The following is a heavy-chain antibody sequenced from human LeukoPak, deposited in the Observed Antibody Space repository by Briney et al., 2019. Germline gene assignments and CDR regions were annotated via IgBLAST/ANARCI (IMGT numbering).Heavy chain of an antibody. CDR1: GFTFSSYA. CDR2: IGASGGST. Sequence: AGGSLRLSCAPSGFTFSSYAMSWVRQAPGKGLEWVSGIGASGGSTYYADSVKGRFTISRDNSKNTLYLQMNSLRAEDTAVYYCARSRLHARWYFDYWGQGTLVTVSS. D-gene: IGHD4-11*01. J-gene: IGHJ4*02. V-gene: IGHV3-23*01. CDR3: ARSRLHARWYFDY.